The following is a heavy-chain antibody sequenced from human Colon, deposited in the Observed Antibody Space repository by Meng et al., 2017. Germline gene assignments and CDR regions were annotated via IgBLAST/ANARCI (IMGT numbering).Heavy chain of an antibody. CDR1: GYTFTSSD. J-gene: IGHJ5*01. CDR3: ARTAMLDS. CDR2: MNPNNGNT. D-gene: IGHD2-2*01. V-gene: IGHV1-8*01. Sequence: QLQLVQSGAEVRKPGASVKVTCKASGYTFTSSDINWVRQATGRGLEWLGWMNPNNGNTGSAQKFQGRVSMTRDTSIGTAYMELSGLTSEDTAVYYCARTAMLDSWGQGTLVTVS.